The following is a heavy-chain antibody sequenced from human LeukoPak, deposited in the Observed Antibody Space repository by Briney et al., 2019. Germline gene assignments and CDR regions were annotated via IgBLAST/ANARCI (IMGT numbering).Heavy chain of an antibody. V-gene: IGHV4-4*07. D-gene: IGHD1-26*01. J-gene: IGHJ4*02. CDR2: IYTTGTT. CDR3: GRQGYTASYYFLDY. CDR1: SGSINSYY. Sequence: SETLSLTCTVSSGSINSYYWGWVRQPPGKGLEWIGRIYTTGTTQYNPSLKSRVTMSVDTSTNQFSLNLRSMTAADTAVYYCGRQGYTASYYFLDYWSQGTLVTVS.